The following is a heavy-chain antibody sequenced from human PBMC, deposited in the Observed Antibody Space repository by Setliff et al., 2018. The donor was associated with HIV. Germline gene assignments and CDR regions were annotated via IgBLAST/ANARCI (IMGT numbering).Heavy chain of an antibody. CDR3: AREGCGDGTCYAPDL. J-gene: IGHJ4*02. CDR2: IHPTVGTT. Sequence: ASVKVSCKASGNTFSSHYMHWVRQAPGKGLEWMGLIHPTVGTTTYAQNFQGRVTMTRDTSTSTAYMELSSLRSEDTAVYYCAREGCGDGTCYAPDLWGQGTLVTVSS. V-gene: IGHV1-46*01. D-gene: IGHD2-15*01. CDR1: GNTFSSHY.